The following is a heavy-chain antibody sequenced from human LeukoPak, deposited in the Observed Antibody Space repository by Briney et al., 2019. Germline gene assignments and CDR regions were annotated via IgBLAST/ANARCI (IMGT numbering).Heavy chain of an antibody. CDR2: INHSGST. Sequence: SETLSLTCAVYGGSFSGYYWSWIRQPPGKGLEWIGEINHSGSTNYNPSLKSRVTISVDTSKNQFSLKLSSVTAVDTAVYYCARVLAVAGTFNDYWGQGTLVTVSS. V-gene: IGHV4-34*01. J-gene: IGHJ4*02. CDR3: ARVLAVAGTFNDY. D-gene: IGHD6-19*01. CDR1: GGSFSGYY.